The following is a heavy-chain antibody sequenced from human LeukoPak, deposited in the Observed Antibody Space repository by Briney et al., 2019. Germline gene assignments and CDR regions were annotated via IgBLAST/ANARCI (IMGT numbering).Heavy chain of an antibody. J-gene: IGHJ4*02. CDR1: GFTFSNYW. CDR3: ARTLRGGGALDY. V-gene: IGHV3-7*03. CDR2: IKEDGSEK. Sequence: GGSLRLSCAASGFTFSNYWLNCVRQSPGKGLEWVANIKEDGSEKYYVDSVKGRFTISRDNAKNSLFLQMNSLRAEDTAVYYCARTLRGGGALDYWGQGTLVTVS. D-gene: IGHD3-16*01.